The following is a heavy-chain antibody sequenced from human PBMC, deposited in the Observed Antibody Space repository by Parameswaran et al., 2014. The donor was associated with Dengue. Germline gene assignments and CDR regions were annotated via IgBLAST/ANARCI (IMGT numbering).Heavy chain of an antibody. CDR2: INPNSGGT. D-gene: IGHD6-19*01. Sequence: WVRQAPGQGLEWMGWINPNSGGTNYAQKFQGRVTMTRDTSISTAYMELSRLRSDDTAVYYCARHRTISIAVAGTVGWFDPWGQGTLVTVSS. J-gene: IGHJ5*02. V-gene: IGHV1-2*02. CDR3: ARHRTISIAVAGTVGWFDP.